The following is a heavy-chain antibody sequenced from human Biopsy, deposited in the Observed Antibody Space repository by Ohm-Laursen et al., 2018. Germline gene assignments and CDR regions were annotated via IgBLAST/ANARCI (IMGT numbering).Heavy chain of an antibody. Sequence: SEILSLTCSVSGGSVDDYFWNWIRQPAGKGLEWIGRIYSTGRSSAYHPSFQSRVTMSLDTSNKQFSLKLTSVTAADTAVYYCARTPGVAVAGRFFDLWDRGTLVTVSS. J-gene: IGHJ2*01. V-gene: IGHV4-4*07. CDR3: ARTPGVAVAGRFFDL. CDR1: GGSVDDYF. CDR2: IYSTGRSS. D-gene: IGHD6-19*01.